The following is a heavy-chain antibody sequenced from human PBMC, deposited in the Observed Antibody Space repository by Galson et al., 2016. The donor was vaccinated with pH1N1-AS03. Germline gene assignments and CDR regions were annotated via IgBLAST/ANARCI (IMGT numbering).Heavy chain of an antibody. V-gene: IGHV3-48*02. Sequence: SLRLSCAASGFNFASYSMNWVRQAPGKGLEGVSYINSRSSSILYGDSVKGRFTISRDNAKNSLYLQIIALRDDDTAVYYFTRLTGSGPWGQGTRVTVSS. CDR1: GFNFASYS. CDR2: INSRSSSI. J-gene: IGHJ5*02. CDR3: TRLTGSGP. D-gene: IGHD1-1*01.